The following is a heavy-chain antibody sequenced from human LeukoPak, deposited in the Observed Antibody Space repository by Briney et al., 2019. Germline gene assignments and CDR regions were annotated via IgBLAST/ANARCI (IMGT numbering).Heavy chain of an antibody. Sequence: GGSLRLSCAASGFTFDDYGMSWVRQAPGRGLEWVSGINWNGGSTGYADSVKGRFTISRDNAKNSLYLQMNSLRVEDTALYYCARGFCTNGVCYVFDCWGQGTLVTVSS. V-gene: IGHV3-20*04. J-gene: IGHJ4*02. CDR1: GFTFDDYG. D-gene: IGHD2-8*01. CDR3: ARGFCTNGVCYVFDC. CDR2: INWNGGST.